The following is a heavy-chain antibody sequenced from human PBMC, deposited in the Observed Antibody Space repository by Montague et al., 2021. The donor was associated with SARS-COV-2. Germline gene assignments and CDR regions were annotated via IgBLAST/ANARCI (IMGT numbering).Heavy chain of an antibody. D-gene: IGHD3-22*01. J-gene: IGHJ4*02. V-gene: IGHV3-21*01. CDR2: ISSSSSYI. CDR1: GFTFSSYS. Sequence: SLRLSCAASGFTFSSYSMNWVRQAPGKGLEWVSSISSSSSYIYYADSVKGRFSISRDNAKNSLYLQMNSLRAEDTAVYYCARSSWYYYDSSGYYYPYYFDXWGQGTLVTVSS. CDR3: ARSSWYYYDSSGYYYPYYFDX.